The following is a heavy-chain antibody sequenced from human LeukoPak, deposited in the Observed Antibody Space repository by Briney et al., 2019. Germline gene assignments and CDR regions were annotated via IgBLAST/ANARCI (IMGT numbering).Heavy chain of an antibody. CDR1: GFTFSDYG. J-gene: IGHJ4*02. V-gene: IGHV3-30*12. Sequence: GGSLRLSCEASGFTFSDYGFHWVRQAPGKGLEWVAVISYDGSNKYYADSVKGRFTISRDNSKNTLYLQMNSLRAEDTAVYYCARSCPGGDYFDYWGQGTLVTVSS. D-gene: IGHD4-17*01. CDR2: ISYDGSNK. CDR3: ARSCPGGDYFDY.